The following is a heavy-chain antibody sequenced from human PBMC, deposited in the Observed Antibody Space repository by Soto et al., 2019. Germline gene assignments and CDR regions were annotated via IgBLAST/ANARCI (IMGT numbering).Heavy chain of an antibody. CDR3: ASASVEMATRFDY. CDR1: GGSISSGGYS. V-gene: IGHV4-30-2*01. J-gene: IGHJ4*02. CDR2: IYHSGST. Sequence: SETLSLTCAVSGGSISSGGYSWSWIRQPPGRGLEWIGYIYHSGSTYYNPSLKSRVTISVDRSKNQSSLKLSSVTAADTAVYYCASASVEMATRFDYWGQGTLVTVSS. D-gene: IGHD5-12*01.